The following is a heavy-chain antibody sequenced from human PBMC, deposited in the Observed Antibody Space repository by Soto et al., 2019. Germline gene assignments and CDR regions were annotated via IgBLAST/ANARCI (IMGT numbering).Heavy chain of an antibody. CDR1: GDSISSSNYY. CDR3: SKHPYDYGDWLGAC. J-gene: IGHJ4*02. Sequence: QLQLQESGPGLVKPSETLSLTCTVSGDSISSSNYYWGWIRQPPGKGLEWIGSIFYSENTYYNPSLKRRVTISVYTSKNQFSLKLSSVTAADTAVYYCSKHPYDYGDWLGACWGQGTLVTVSS. CDR2: IFYSENT. D-gene: IGHD4-17*01. V-gene: IGHV4-39*01.